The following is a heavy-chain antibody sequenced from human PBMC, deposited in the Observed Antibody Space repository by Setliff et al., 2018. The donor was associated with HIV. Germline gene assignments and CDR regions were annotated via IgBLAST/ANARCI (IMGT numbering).Heavy chain of an antibody. CDR1: GESMSGYF. J-gene: IGHJ3*01. V-gene: IGHV4-34*01. D-gene: IGHD2-21*01. CDR2: IAHSGGT. Sequence: PSETLSLTCAFYGESMSGYFWTWIRQSPGTGLEWLGEIAHSGGTNYKSSLKSRLTISVDPSRNQFSLRLTSVTVADTAVYYCVRGRDFIVRHLHFTAGGAYDVWGPGTLVTVSS. CDR3: VRGRDFIVRHLHFTAGGAYDV.